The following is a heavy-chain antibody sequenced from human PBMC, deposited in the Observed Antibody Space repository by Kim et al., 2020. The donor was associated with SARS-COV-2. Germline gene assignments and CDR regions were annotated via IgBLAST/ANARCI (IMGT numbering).Heavy chain of an antibody. J-gene: IGHJ4*02. Sequence: SLKSRVTISVDTSKNQFSLKLSSVTAADTAVYYCARAQRYYDSSGYYFDYWGQGTLVTVSS. D-gene: IGHD3-22*01. V-gene: IGHV4-39*07. CDR3: ARAQRYYDSSGYYFDY.